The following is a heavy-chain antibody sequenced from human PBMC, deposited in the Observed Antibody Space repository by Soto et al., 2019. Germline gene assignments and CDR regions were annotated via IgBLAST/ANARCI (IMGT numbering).Heavy chain of an antibody. J-gene: IGHJ6*02. CDR2: INSDGSST. Sequence: PGGSLRLSCAASGFTFSSYCMHWVRHAPGKGLVWVSRINSDGSSTSYADSVKGRFTISRDNAKNTLYLQMNSLRAEDTAVYYCAYLYYDFWSGYQAPGGYYYGMDVWGQGTTVTVS. CDR1: GFTFSSYC. D-gene: IGHD3-3*01. V-gene: IGHV3-74*01. CDR3: AYLYYDFWSGYQAPGGYYYGMDV.